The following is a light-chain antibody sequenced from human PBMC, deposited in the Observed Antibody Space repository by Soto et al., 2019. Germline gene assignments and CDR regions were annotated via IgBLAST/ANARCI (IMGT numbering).Light chain of an antibody. V-gene: IGLV2-23*01. CDR1: SSDVGSHNL. J-gene: IGLJ1*01. CDR2: EGS. CDR3: CSYAGSPLYV. Sequence: QSVLTQPASVSGSPGQSITISCTGTSSDVGSHNLVSWYQQHPGKAPKLMIYEGSKRPSGVSNRFSGSKSGNTASLTISGLQAEDEADYYCCSYAGSPLYVFGTGTKVTVL.